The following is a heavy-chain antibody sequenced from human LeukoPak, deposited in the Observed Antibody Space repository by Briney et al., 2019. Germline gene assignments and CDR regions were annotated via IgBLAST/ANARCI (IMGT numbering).Heavy chain of an antibody. CDR2: ISSSSSYI. V-gene: IGHV3-21*01. J-gene: IGHJ3*02. Sequence: KSGGSLRLSCAASGFTFSSYSMNWVRQAPGKGLEWVSSISSSSSYIYYADSVKGRFTISRDNAKNSLYLQMNSLRAEDTAVYYCARDRRIAVADNDAFDIWGQGTMVTVSS. CDR1: GFTFSSYS. CDR3: ARDRRIAVADNDAFDI. D-gene: IGHD6-19*01.